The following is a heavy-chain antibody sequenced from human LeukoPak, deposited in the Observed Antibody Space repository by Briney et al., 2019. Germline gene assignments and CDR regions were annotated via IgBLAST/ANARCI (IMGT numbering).Heavy chain of an antibody. CDR2: IYYSGST. J-gene: IGHJ6*02. CDR3: ARSSSRWPYGMDV. V-gene: IGHV4-59*01. CDR1: GGSISSYY. D-gene: IGHD6-13*01. Sequence: SETLSLTCTVSGGSISSYYWSWIRQPPRKGLEWIGYIYYSGSTSYNPSLKSRVTISVDTSKNQFSLKLSSVTAADTAVYYCARSSSRWPYGMDVWGQGTTVTVSS.